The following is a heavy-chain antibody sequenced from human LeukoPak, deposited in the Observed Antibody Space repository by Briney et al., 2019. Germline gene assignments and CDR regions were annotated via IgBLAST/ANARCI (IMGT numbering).Heavy chain of an antibody. Sequence: GGSLRLSCEASGFTFSSYSMNWVRQAPGKGLEWVSYISSSSSTIYYADSVKGRFTISRDNAKNSLYLQMNSLRDEDTAVYYCARNYYDSSGYYVVFHFWGQGTLVTVSS. CDR3: ARNYYDSSGYYVVFHF. CDR1: GFTFSSYS. J-gene: IGHJ1*01. D-gene: IGHD3-22*01. V-gene: IGHV3-48*02. CDR2: ISSSSSTI.